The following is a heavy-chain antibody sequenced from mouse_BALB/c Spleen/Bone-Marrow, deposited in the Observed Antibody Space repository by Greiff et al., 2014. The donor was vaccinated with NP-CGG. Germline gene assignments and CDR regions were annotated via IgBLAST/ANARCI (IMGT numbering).Heavy chain of an antibody. CDR2: INPSNGRT. D-gene: IGHD1-1*01. Sequence: QVQLQQSGAELVKPGASVKLSCKASGYTLTSYWMHWVKQRPGQGLEWIGEINPSNGRTNYNEKFKSKATLTVDKSSSTAYMQLSSLTSEDSAVYYCAREGNYYGSIAMDYWGQGTSVTVSS. CDR1: GYTLTSYW. V-gene: IGHV1S81*02. J-gene: IGHJ4*01. CDR3: AREGNYYGSIAMDY.